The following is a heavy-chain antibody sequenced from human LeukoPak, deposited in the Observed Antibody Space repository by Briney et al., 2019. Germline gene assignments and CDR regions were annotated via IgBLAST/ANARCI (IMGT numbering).Heavy chain of an antibody. Sequence: PSETLSLTCAVYGGSFSGYYWSWIRQPPGKGLEGIGEINHSGRTNYNPSLKSRVTISADTSKNQFSLKLSSVTAADTAVYYCARGRYCSSTSCPTGLGYYYGMDVWGKGTTVTVSS. J-gene: IGHJ6*04. CDR2: INHSGRT. CDR3: ARGRYCSSTSCPTGLGYYYGMDV. CDR1: GGSFSGYY. V-gene: IGHV4-34*01. D-gene: IGHD2-2*01.